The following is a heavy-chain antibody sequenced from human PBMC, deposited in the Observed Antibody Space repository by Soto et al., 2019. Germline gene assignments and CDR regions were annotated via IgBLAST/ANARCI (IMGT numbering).Heavy chain of an antibody. CDR3: ASNKEYYYYYRMDV. Sequence: LGESLKISCKGSGYSFTSYWISWVRQMPGKGLEWMGRIDPSDSYTNYSPSFQGHVTISADKSISTAYLQWSSLKASDTAMYYCASNKEYYYYYRMDVWGQGDTVTVSS. V-gene: IGHV5-10-1*01. CDR1: GYSFTSYW. CDR2: IDPSDSYT. J-gene: IGHJ6*02.